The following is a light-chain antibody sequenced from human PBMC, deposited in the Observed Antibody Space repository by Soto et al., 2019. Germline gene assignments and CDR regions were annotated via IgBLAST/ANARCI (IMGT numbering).Light chain of an antibody. Sequence: QSVLTQPASVSGSPGQSITISCTGTSSDVGGYNYVSWYQHHPGKAPKLMVYDVSNRPSGVSNRFSGSKSGTTASLTISGLQAEDEADYYCSSYAGSSTPFVFGTGTKVTVL. CDR2: DVS. CDR1: SSDVGGYNY. V-gene: IGLV2-14*03. CDR3: SSYAGSSTPFV. J-gene: IGLJ1*01.